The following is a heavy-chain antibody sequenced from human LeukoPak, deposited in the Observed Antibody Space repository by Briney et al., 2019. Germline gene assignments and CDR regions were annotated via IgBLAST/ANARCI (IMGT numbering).Heavy chain of an antibody. J-gene: IGHJ3*02. Sequence: ASVKVSCKASGYTFTGYYMHWVGQATGQGLEWMGWINPNSGATNYAQKFQGRVTMTRDTSISTAYMELSRLRSDDTAVFYCARAYWGRDAFDIWGQGTMVTVSS. CDR2: INPNSGAT. D-gene: IGHD2-8*02. V-gene: IGHV1-2*02. CDR1: GYTFTGYY. CDR3: ARAYWGRDAFDI.